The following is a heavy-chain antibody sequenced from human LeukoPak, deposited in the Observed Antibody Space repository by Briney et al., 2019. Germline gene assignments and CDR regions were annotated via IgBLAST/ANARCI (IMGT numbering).Heavy chain of an antibody. J-gene: IGHJ3*02. Sequence: GGSLRLSCAASGFTFSNQWMSWVRQAPGKGLEWVATINVDGSTKYLLDSVKGRFTISRDNAENSLYLPMNSLRADDTAVYCCARDLGGDAYEIWGQGTMVIVSS. CDR3: ARDLGGDAYEI. CDR1: GFTFSNQW. D-gene: IGHD1-26*01. CDR2: INVDGSTK. V-gene: IGHV3-7*04.